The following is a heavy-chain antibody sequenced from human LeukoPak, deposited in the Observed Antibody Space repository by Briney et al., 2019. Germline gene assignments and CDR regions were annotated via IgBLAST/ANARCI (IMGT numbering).Heavy chain of an antibody. CDR2: INPSGGST. Sequence: ASVTVSCTASGYTFTSYYMHWVRQAPGQGLEWMGIINPSGGSTNYAQKFQGRVTMTRDMSTSTVYMELSSLRSEDTAVYYCARGSCSGGSCYERHNWFDPWGQGTLVTVSS. J-gene: IGHJ5*02. V-gene: IGHV1-46*01. D-gene: IGHD2-15*01. CDR1: GYTFTSYY. CDR3: ARGSCSGGSCYERHNWFDP.